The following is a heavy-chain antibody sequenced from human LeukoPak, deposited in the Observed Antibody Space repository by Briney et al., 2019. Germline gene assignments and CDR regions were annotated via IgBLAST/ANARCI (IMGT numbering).Heavy chain of an antibody. D-gene: IGHD2-2*02. CDR1: GYTFTSYD. V-gene: IGHV1-8*03. CDR2: MNPNSGNT. Sequence: ASVKVSCKASGYTFTSYDINWVRQATGQGLEWMGWMNPNSGNTGYAQKFQGRVTITRNTSISTAYMELSSLRSEDTAVYYYAVPDCSSTSCHNFQHWGQGTLVTVSS. CDR3: AVPDCSSTSCHNFQH. J-gene: IGHJ1*01.